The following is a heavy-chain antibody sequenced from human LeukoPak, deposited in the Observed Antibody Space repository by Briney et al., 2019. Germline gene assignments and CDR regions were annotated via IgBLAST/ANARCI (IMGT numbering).Heavy chain of an antibody. CDR2: IYYSGST. CDR1: GGSISSYY. Sequence: SETLSLTCTVSGGSISSYYWSWIRQPPGNVLEWIGYIYYSGSTNYNPSLRSRVTISVDTSKNQFSLKLSSVTAADTAVYYCASSYYGSGPAKLDYWGQGTLVTVSS. CDR3: ASSYYGSGPAKLDY. J-gene: IGHJ4*02. V-gene: IGHV4-59*01. D-gene: IGHD3-10*01.